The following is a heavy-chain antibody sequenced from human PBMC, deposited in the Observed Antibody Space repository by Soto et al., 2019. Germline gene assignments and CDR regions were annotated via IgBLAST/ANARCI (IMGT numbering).Heavy chain of an antibody. V-gene: IGHV3-33*01. CDR3: ARTEFLEWLPYYYYGMDV. CDR1: GFTFSSYG. D-gene: IGHD3-3*01. CDR2: IWYDGSNK. J-gene: IGHJ6*02. Sequence: QVQLVESGGGVVQPGRSLRLSCAASGFTFSSYGMHWVRQAPGKGLEWVAVIWYDGSNKYYADSVKGRFTISRDNSKNTLELQMNSLRAEDTAVYYCARTEFLEWLPYYYYGMDVWGQGTTVTVSS.